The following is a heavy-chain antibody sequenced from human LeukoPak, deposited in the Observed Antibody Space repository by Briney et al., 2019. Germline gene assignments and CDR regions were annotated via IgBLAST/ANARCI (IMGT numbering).Heavy chain of an antibody. V-gene: IGHV3-48*01. J-gene: IGHJ4*02. D-gene: IGHD3-16*01. CDR3: ARYISDGDYFDY. CDR2: ISGGVSGGGKSI. Sequence: PGGPLRLSCAASGFAFSLYTMNWVRQAPGKGLEWLSYISGGVSGGGKSIYYAASVRGRFTISRDNAKNSLHLQMNSLRAEDSAVYYCARYISDGDYFDYWGQGTLVTVSS. CDR1: GFAFSLYT.